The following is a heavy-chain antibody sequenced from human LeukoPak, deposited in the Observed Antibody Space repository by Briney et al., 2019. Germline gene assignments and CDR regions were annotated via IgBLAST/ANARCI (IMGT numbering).Heavy chain of an antibody. J-gene: IGHJ3*02. CDR1: GYTFTSYG. CDR2: ISAYNGNT. Sequence: GASVKVSCQASGYTFTSYGISWVRQAPGQGLEWMGWISAYNGNTNYAQKLQGRVTMTTDTSTSTAYMELRSLRSDDTAVYYCARARNELYYGGNSNDAFDIWGQGTMVTVSS. V-gene: IGHV1-18*01. D-gene: IGHD4-23*01. CDR3: ARARNELYYGGNSNDAFDI.